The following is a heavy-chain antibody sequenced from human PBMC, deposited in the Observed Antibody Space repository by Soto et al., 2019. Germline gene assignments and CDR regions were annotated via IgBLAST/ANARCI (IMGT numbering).Heavy chain of an antibody. CDR2: ISSSSSYI. V-gene: IGHV3-21*01. Sequence: PGGSLRLSCAASGFTFSSYSMNWLRQAPGKGLEWVPSISSSSSYIYYADSVKGRFTISRDNAKNSLYLQMNSLRAEDTAVYYCARDGGYYYDSGGYYCEQHFDYWGQGALVTVSS. CDR1: GFTFSSYS. D-gene: IGHD3-22*01. J-gene: IGHJ4*02. CDR3: ARDGGYYYDSGGYYCEQHFDY.